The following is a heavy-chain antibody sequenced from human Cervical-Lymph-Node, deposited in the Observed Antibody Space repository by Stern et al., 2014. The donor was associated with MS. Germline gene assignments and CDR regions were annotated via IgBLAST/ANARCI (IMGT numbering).Heavy chain of an antibody. CDR1: GVSLNTSGVG. V-gene: IGHV2-5*02. CDR3: THDLGY. Sequence: QVTLRESGPTLVKPTQTLTLTCSFSGVSLNTSGVGVGWVRQPPGRALEWLALIYWDEEKHYSPTLKNRLTITKDTSKNQVVLRMTDMDPVDTATYFCTHDLGYWGQGILVTVSS. J-gene: IGHJ4*02. CDR2: IYWDEEK.